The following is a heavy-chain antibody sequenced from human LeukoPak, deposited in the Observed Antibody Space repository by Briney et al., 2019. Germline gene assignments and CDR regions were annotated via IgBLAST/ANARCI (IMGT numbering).Heavy chain of an antibody. V-gene: IGHV4-39*07. J-gene: IGHJ4*02. Sequence: PSETLSLTCTVSGGSISSSSYYWGWIRQPPGKGLEWIGSIYYSGSTYYNPSLKSRVTISVDTSKNQFSLKLSSVTAADTAVYYCAREGIAAAGKNGGFDYWGQGILVTVSS. CDR1: GGSISSSSYY. CDR3: AREGIAAAGKNGGFDY. CDR2: IYYSGST. D-gene: IGHD6-13*01.